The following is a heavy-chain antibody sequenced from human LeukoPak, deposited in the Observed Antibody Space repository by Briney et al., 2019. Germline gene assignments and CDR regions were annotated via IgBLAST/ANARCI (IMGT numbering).Heavy chain of an antibody. CDR2: ISSSGSTI. V-gene: IGHV3-48*03. Sequence: GGSLRLSCAASGFTFSSFEMNWVRQAPGKGLEWVSYISSSGSTIYYTDSVKGRFTISRDNAKNSLYLQMNSLRAEDTAVYYCARVLYGCFDYWGQGTLVTVSS. CDR3: ARVLYGCFDY. D-gene: IGHD4-17*01. CDR1: GFTFSSFE. J-gene: IGHJ4*02.